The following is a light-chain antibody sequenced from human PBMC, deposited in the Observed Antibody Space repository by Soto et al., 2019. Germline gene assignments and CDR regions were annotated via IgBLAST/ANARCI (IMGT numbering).Light chain of an antibody. V-gene: IGLV2-23*01. CDR1: SSDVGAYNS. CDR3: CSYAGSSSYV. Sequence: QSALAQPASVSGSPGQSVTISCTGTSSDVGAYNSVSWYQQHPDKAPQLMIYEGSKRPSGVSNRFSGSKSGNTASLTISGLQAEDEADYYCCSYAGSSSYVFGTGTKLTVL. J-gene: IGLJ1*01. CDR2: EGS.